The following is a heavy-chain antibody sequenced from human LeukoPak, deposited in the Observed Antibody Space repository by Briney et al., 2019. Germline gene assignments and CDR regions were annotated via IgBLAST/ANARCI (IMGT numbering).Heavy chain of an antibody. CDR3: AREGPRGNSQFDY. Sequence: GGSLRLSCAASGFTFSSYAMSWVRQAPGKGLEWVSTISGSGGSTYSTDSVKGRFTISRDNSKNTLYLQMNSLRAEDTAVYYCAREGPRGNSQFDYWGQGTLVTVSS. V-gene: IGHV3-23*01. CDR2: ISGSGGST. J-gene: IGHJ4*02. D-gene: IGHD2/OR15-2a*01. CDR1: GFTFSSYA.